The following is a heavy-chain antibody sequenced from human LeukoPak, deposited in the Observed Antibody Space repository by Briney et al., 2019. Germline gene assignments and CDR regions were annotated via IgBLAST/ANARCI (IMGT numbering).Heavy chain of an antibody. CDR1: GGSISSSNW. CDR3: ARDRIVGATRTSFDY. Sequence: NPSGTLSLTCAVSGGSISSSNWWSWVRQPPGKGLEWIGEIYHSGSTNYNPSLKSRVTISVDKSKNQFSLKLSSVTAADTAVYYCARDRIVGATRTSFDYWGQGTLVTVSS. CDR2: IYHSGST. V-gene: IGHV4-4*02. D-gene: IGHD1-26*01. J-gene: IGHJ4*02.